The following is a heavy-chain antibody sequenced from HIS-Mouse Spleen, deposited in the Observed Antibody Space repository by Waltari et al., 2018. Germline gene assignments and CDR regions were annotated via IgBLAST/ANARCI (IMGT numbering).Heavy chain of an antibody. CDR2: IYHSGST. D-gene: IGHD1-26*01. CDR1: GYSISSGYY. Sequence: QVQLQESGPGLVKPSETLSRTCTVSGYSISSGYYWGSIRQPPGQGPEWIGSIYHSGSTYYNPSLKSRVTISVDTSKNQFSLKLSSVTAADTAVYYCARGSLVGATGVDAFDIWGQGTMVTVSS. V-gene: IGHV4-38-2*02. J-gene: IGHJ3*02. CDR3: ARGSLVGATGVDAFDI.